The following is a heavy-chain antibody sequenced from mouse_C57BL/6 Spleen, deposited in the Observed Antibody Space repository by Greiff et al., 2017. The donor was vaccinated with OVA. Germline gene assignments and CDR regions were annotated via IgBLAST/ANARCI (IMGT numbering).Heavy chain of an antibody. V-gene: IGHV1-69*01. Sequence: VQLQQPGAELVMPGASVKLSCKASGYTFTSYWMHWVKQRPGQGLEWIGEIDPSDSYTNYNQKFKGKSTLTVDKSSSTAYMQLSSLTSEDSAVYYCARKYSNYCDYWGQGTTLTVSS. D-gene: IGHD2-5*01. CDR1: GYTFTSYW. J-gene: IGHJ2*01. CDR2: IDPSDSYT. CDR3: ARKYSNYCDY.